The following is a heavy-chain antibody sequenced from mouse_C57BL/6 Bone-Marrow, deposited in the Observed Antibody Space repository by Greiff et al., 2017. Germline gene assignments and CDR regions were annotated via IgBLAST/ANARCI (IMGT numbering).Heavy chain of an antibody. CDR3: ARNGAYYYGSSYYYAMDY. D-gene: IGHD1-1*01. CDR1: GFSLTSYG. J-gene: IGHJ4*01. V-gene: IGHV2-2*01. Sequence: QVQLQQSGPGLVQPSQSLSITCTVSGFSLTSYGVHWVRQSPGKGLEWLGVIWSGGSTDYNAAFISRLSISKDNSKSQVFFKMNSLQADDTAIYYCARNGAYYYGSSYYYAMDYWGQGTSVTGSS. CDR2: IWSGGST.